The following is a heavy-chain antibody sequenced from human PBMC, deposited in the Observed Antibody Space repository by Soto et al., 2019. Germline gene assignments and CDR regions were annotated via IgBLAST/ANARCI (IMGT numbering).Heavy chain of an antibody. D-gene: IGHD3-22*01. CDR2: IIPIFGTA. V-gene: IGHV1-69*01. CDR1: GGTFSSYA. J-gene: IGHJ4*02. CDR3: ARSPPHYDSSGYYFSY. Sequence: QVQLVQSGAEVKKPGSSVKVSCKASGGTFSSYAISWVRQAPGQGLEWMGGIIPIFGTANYAQRFQGRVTITADESTSTAYMELSSLRSEDTAVYYCARSPPHYDSSGYYFSYWGQGTLVTVSS.